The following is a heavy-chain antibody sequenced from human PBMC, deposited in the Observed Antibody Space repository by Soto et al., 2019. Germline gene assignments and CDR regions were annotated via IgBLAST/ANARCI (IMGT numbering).Heavy chain of an antibody. D-gene: IGHD4-17*01. CDR3: ARTLYGDNVDY. J-gene: IGHJ4*02. Sequence: SETLSLTCAVSGGSISSGGYSWSWIRQPPGKGLEWIGYIYDSGSTYYNPSLKSRVTMTRNTSISTAYMELSSLRSEDTAVYYCARTLYGDNVDYWGQGTLVTVSS. V-gene: IGHV4-30-2*02. CDR1: GGSISSGGYS. CDR2: IYDSGST.